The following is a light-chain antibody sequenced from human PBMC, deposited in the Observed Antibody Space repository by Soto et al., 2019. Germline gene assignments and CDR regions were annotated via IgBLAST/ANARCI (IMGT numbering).Light chain of an antibody. Sequence: EIVMTQSPATLSVSPGGRATLSCRASLSVSSNLAWYQQKPGQAPRLLIYGASTRATGIPARFSGSGSGTDFTLTISRLEPEDFAVYYCQQYDDSVWTFGQGTKVEI. CDR2: GAS. J-gene: IGKJ1*01. V-gene: IGKV3-15*01. CDR3: QQYDDSVWT. CDR1: LSVSSN.